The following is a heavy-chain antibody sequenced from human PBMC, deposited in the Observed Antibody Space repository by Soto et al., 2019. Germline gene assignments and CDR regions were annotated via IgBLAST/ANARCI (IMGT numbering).Heavy chain of an antibody. V-gene: IGHV3-23*01. D-gene: IGHD5-18*01. Sequence: GGSLRLSCAASGFTFSSYAMSWVRQAPGKGLEWVSAISGSGGSTYYADSVKGRFTISRDNSKNTLYLQMNSLRAEDTAVYYCASHRGYSRGWNYYYGMDVWGQGTTVTVSS. CDR1: GFTFSSYA. CDR2: ISGSGGST. J-gene: IGHJ6*02. CDR3: ASHRGYSRGWNYYYGMDV.